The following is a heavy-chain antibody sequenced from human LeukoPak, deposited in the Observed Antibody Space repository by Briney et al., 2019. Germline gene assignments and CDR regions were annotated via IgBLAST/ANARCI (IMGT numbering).Heavy chain of an antibody. CDR1: GGSFSGYY. Sequence: PSETLSLTCAVYGGSFSGYYWSWIRQPPGKGLEWIGEINHSGSTNYNPSLKSRVTISVDTSKNQFSLKLSSVTAADTAVYYCARAYYYDSSGYYRSWGQGTLVTVSP. J-gene: IGHJ5*02. D-gene: IGHD3-22*01. CDR2: INHSGST. CDR3: ARAYYYDSSGYYRS. V-gene: IGHV4-34*01.